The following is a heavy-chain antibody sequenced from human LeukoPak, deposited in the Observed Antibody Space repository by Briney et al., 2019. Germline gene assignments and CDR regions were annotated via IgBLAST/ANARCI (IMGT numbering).Heavy chain of an antibody. D-gene: IGHD1-7*01. V-gene: IGHV4-34*01. Sequence: PSETLSLTCAVYGGSFSGYYWSWIRQPPGKGLEWIGEINHSGSTNYNPSLKSRVTISVDTSKNQFSLKLSSVTAADTAVYYCARGGGYKWNYDVWFDPWGQGTLVTVSS. CDR3: ARGGGYKWNYDVWFDP. CDR2: INHSGST. J-gene: IGHJ5*02. CDR1: GGSFSGYY.